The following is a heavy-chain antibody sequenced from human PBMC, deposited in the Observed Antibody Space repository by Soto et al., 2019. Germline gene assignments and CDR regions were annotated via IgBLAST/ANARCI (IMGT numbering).Heavy chain of an antibody. V-gene: IGHV4-59*01. CDR3: ARCPIDHNWFDP. D-gene: IGHD3-9*01. CDR1: GSDITTYY. Sequence: QVQLQESGPGLVKPSETLSLTCTVSGSDITTYYWSWLRQSPGKGLECIWHIYDTGSTTYNPSLRSRVTISVDTSNKQFSLRLTSATAADTAVYYCARCPIDHNWFDPLGQGTLGTVSS. J-gene: IGHJ5*02. CDR2: IYDTGST.